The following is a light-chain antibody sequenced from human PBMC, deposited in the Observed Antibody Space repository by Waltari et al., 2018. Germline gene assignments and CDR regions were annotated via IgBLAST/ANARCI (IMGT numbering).Light chain of an antibody. CDR2: WAS. Sequence: DIVMTQSPDSMAVSLGERATINCKSSQSLFYSSNNKNYLAWYQHKPGQPPKLLIYWASTRESGVPDRFNGSGSGTDFTLTINSLQAEDVAVYYCQQYYGSPLTFGGGTKVEIK. CDR1: QSLFYSSNNKNY. CDR3: QQYYGSPLT. V-gene: IGKV4-1*01. J-gene: IGKJ4*01.